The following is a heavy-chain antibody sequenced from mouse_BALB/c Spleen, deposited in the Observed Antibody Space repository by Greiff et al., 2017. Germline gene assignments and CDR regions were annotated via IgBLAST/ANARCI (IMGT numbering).Heavy chain of an antibody. CDR2: IYPGSGNT. CDR3: AVGPYWYFDV. Sequence: QVHVKQSGAELARPGASVKLSCKASGYTFTDYYINWVKQRTGQGLEWIGEIYPGSGNTYYNEKFKGKATLTADKSSSTAYMQLSSLTSEDSAVYFCAVGPYWYFDVWGAGTTVTVSS. V-gene: IGHV1-77*01. CDR1: GYTFTDYY. J-gene: IGHJ1*01.